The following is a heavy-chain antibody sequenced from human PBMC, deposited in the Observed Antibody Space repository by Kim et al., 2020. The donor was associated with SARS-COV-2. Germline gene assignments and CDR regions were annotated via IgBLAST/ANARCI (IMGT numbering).Heavy chain of an antibody. D-gene: IGHD5-12*01. J-gene: IGHJ5*02. Sequence: GESLKISCKGSGYNFSSYWIGWVRQMPGKGLEWMGIIYPGNSDTIYSPSFQGQVTISADRSISTAFLQWSSLKASDTAMYYCARRVLYSDYVPLQNPEGFNWFDPWGRGTLVSVSS. CDR1: GYNFSSYW. CDR2: IYPGNSDT. CDR3: ARRVLYSDYVPLQNPEGFNWFDP. V-gene: IGHV5-51*01.